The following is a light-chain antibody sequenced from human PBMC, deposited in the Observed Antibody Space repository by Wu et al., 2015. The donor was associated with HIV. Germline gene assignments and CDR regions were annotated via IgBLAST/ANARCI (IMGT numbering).Light chain of an antibody. V-gene: IGKV1-27*01. CDR3: QNYHNAPXRST. Sequence: DIQMTQSPSSLSASVGDRVTITCRASQGIGNYLAWYQQKPGKAPKMLIYSASTLESGVPSRFSGSGSGTDFTLTISSLQPEDVASYYCQNYHNAPXRSTFGGRTGGD. CDR2: SAS. CDR1: QGIGNY. J-gene: IGKJ4*02.